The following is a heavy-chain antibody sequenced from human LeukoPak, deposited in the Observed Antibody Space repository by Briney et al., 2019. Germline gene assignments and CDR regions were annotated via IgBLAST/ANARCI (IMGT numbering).Heavy chain of an antibody. Sequence: ASVKVSCKASGYTFTSYGISWVRQAPGQGLEWMGWISAYNGNTNYAQKLQGRVTMTTDTSTSTAYMELRSLRSDDTAVYYCARSRSRKYCSGGSCYSWGYYYYYMDVWGKGTTVTVSS. V-gene: IGHV1-18*01. J-gene: IGHJ6*03. CDR1: GYTFTSYG. CDR3: ARSRSRKYCSGGSCYSWGYYYYYMDV. D-gene: IGHD2-15*01. CDR2: ISAYNGNT.